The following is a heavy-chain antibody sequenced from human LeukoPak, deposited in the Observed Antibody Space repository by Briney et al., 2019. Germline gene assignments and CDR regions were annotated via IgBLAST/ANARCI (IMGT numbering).Heavy chain of an antibody. Sequence: PGRSLRLSCAASGFTFSSYSMNWVRQAPGKGLEWVSSISSSSSYIYYADSVKGRFTISRDNAKNSLYLQMNSLRAEDTAVYYCNYYGSGSYYAGDYWGQGTLVTVSS. CDR2: ISSSSSYI. J-gene: IGHJ4*02. CDR3: NYYGSGSYYAGDY. D-gene: IGHD3-10*01. V-gene: IGHV3-21*01. CDR1: GFTFSSYS.